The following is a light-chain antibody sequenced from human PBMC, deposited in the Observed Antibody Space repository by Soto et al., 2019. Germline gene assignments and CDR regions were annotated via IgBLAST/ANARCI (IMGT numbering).Light chain of an antibody. J-gene: IGKJ1*01. CDR1: QSVSSN. V-gene: IGKV3-15*01. CDR3: QQYNNWPPWT. CDR2: GAS. Sequence: ETVMTQSPVTLSVSPGERATLSCRASQSVSSNLAWYQQKPGQAPRLLIYGASTRATGIPARFSGGGSGTEFTLTISSLQSEDFAVYYCQQYNNWPPWTFGQGTKVEI.